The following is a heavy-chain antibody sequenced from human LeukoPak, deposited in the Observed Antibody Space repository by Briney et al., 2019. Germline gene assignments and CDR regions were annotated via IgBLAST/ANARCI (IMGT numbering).Heavy chain of an antibody. J-gene: IGHJ3*02. V-gene: IGHV4-59*08. CDR3: ARLYYYDSSAASDI. D-gene: IGHD3-22*01. CDR2: IYYSGST. CDR1: GGSISSYY. Sequence: SETLSLTCTVSGGSISSYYWSWIRQPPGKGLEWIGYIYYSGSTNYNPSLKSRVTISVDTSKNQFSLKLSSVTAAGTAVYYCARLYYYDSSAASDIWGQGTMVTVSS.